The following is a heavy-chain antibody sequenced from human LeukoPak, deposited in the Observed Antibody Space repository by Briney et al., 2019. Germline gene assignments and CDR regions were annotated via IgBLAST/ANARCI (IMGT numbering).Heavy chain of an antibody. CDR1: GFTFSSYG. CDR3: AEAFFEQWLVVDY. D-gene: IGHD6-19*01. Sequence: GRSLRLSCAASGFTFSSYGMHWVRQAPGKGLEWVAVISYDGSNKYYADSVKSRFTISRDNSKNTLYLQMNSLRAEDTAVYYCAEAFFEQWLVVDYWGQGTLVTVSS. CDR2: ISYDGSNK. V-gene: IGHV3-30*18. J-gene: IGHJ4*02.